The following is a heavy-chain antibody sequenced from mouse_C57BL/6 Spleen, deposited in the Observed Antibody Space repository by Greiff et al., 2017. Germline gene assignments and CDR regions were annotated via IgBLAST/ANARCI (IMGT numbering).Heavy chain of an antibody. CDR1: GFTFSDYG. V-gene: IGHV5-17*01. CDR2: LSSGSSTI. CDR3: ARRDYGSSYHFDY. J-gene: IGHJ2*01. Sequence: EVNVVESGGGLVKPGGSLKLSCAASGFTFSDYGMHWVRQAPEKGLEWVAYLSSGSSTIYYADTVKGRFTISRDNAKNTLFLQMTSLRSEDTAMYYCARRDYGSSYHFDYWGQGTTLTVSS. D-gene: IGHD1-1*01.